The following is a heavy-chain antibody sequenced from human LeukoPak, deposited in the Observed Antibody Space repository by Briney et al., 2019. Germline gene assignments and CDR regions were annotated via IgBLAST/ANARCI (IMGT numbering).Heavy chain of an antibody. J-gene: IGHJ5*02. CDR2: IRSKAYGGTT. CDR1: GFTFGDYA. V-gene: IGHV3-49*03. D-gene: IGHD3-22*01. CDR3: TRSGGSGYYSHWFDP. Sequence: GRSLRLSCTAPGFTFGDYAMSWFRQAPGKGLEWVGFIRSKAYGGTTEYAASVKGRFTISRDDSKSIAYLQMNSLKTEDTAVYYCTRSGGSGYYSHWFDPWGQGTLVTVSS.